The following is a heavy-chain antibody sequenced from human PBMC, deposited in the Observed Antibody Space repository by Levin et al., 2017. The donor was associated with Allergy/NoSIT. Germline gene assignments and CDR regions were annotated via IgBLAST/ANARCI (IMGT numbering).Heavy chain of an antibody. J-gene: IGHJ3*02. D-gene: IGHD6-19*01. CDR1: GFTFSGSA. CDR3: TRPIAVAGTLHRSDI. V-gene: IGHV3-73*01. CDR2: IRSKANSYAT. Sequence: GGSLRLSCAASGFTFSGSAMHWVRQASGKGLEWVGRIRSKANSYATAYAASVKGRFTISRDDSKNTAYLQMNSLKTEDTAVYYCTRPIAVAGTLHRSDIWGQGTMVTVSS.